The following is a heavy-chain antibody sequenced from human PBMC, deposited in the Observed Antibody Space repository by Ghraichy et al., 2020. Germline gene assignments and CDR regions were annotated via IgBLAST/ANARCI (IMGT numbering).Heavy chain of an antibody. CDR3: ATDAPALVDFEF. J-gene: IGHJ4*02. CDR2: INEDGRAT. D-gene: IGHD6-13*01. V-gene: IGHV3-48*02. Sequence: GGSLRLSCAASGFTFSSYGMNWVRQAPGKGPEWISYINEDGRATHYADSVKGRFTISRDNAKNTLYLQMNSLRDEDTSVYYCATDAPALVDFEFWGQGTLVTVSS. CDR1: GFTFSSYG.